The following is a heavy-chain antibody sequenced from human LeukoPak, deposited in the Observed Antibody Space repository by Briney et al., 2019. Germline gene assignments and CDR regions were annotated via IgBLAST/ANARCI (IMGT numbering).Heavy chain of an antibody. CDR2: ITGSGGTT. Sequence: PGGSLRLFCAASGFTFSSYSMNWVRQAPGKGLEWVSVITGSGGTTYYAGSVKGRFTISRDNSKNTLYLQMNSLRAEDTAIYYCVKDPIGRSSDWYDAYWGQGTLVTVSS. D-gene: IGHD6-19*01. CDR3: VKDPIGRSSDWYDAY. J-gene: IGHJ4*02. CDR1: GFTFSSYS. V-gene: IGHV3-23*01.